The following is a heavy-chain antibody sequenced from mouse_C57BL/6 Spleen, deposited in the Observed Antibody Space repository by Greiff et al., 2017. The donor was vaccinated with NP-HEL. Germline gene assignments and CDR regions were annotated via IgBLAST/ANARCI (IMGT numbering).Heavy chain of an antibody. D-gene: IGHD2-4*01. Sequence: EVQLQQSGPELVKPGDSVKISCKASGYSFTGYFMNWVMQSHGKSLEWIGRINPYNGDTFYNQKFKGKATLTVDKSSSTADMELRSLTSEDSAVYYCARRYDYDEWFAYWGQGTLVTVSA. J-gene: IGHJ3*01. CDR1: GYSFTGYF. CDR3: ARRYDYDEWFAY. CDR2: INPYNGDT. V-gene: IGHV1-20*01.